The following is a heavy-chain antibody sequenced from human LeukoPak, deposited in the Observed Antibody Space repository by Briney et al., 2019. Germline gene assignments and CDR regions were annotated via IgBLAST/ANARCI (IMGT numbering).Heavy chain of an antibody. CDR2: IKKDGSET. V-gene: IGHV3-7*01. D-gene: IGHD3-10*01. CDR1: GFTFSSYW. CDR3: PREGWFGELNRHPLDI. Sequence: PGGSLRLSCAASGFTFSSYWMSWVRQAPGKGLEWVGSIKKDGSETYYVDSVKGLFIITRDSAKNALYLKMNSLRTEETAVYYCPREGWFGELNRHPLDIWGQGTVVIVSS. J-gene: IGHJ3*02.